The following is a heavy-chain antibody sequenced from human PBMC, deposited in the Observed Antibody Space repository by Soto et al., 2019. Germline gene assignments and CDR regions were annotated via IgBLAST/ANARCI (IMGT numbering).Heavy chain of an antibody. CDR1: GGSFSGYY. CDR2: INHSGST. V-gene: IGHV4-34*01. D-gene: IGHD3-10*01. J-gene: IGHJ6*03. CDR3: ASTTYGSGFWVDV. Sequence: QVQLQQWGAGLLKPSETLSLTCAVYGGSFSGYYWSWIRQPPGKGLEWIGEINHSGSTNYNPSLKCRVTISVDASKSQFSLKLSSVTAADQAVYYCASTTYGSGFWVDVWCKGTTVTVSS.